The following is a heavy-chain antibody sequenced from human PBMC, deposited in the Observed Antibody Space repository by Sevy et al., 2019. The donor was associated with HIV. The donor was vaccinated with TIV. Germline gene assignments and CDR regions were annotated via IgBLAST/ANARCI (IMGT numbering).Heavy chain of an antibody. J-gene: IGHJ5*02. CDR2: INPNTGGT. CDR1: GCTFIDYY. V-gene: IGHV1-2*06. D-gene: IGHD2-21*01. CDR3: ARGDCGGDCYPHWFDP. Sequence: ASVKVSCKTSGCTFIDYYMFWVRQAPGQGLEWMGRINPNTGGTNYALKFQGRVSMTRDTSISTAYMELSRLRSDDTAVYYCARGDCGGDCYPHWFDPWGHGTLVTVSS.